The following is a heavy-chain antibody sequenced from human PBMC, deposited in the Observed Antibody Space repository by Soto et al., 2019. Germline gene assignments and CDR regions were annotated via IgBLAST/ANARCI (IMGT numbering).Heavy chain of an antibody. Sequence: HMHLVQSGPELKTPGTSVTVSCKASGFTWSNSAVQWVRQARGQPPEWIGWIVIGSGNTNFAQKFKQRVAITKDISTRTVYMELSSLRPEDTAVYYCAADSEGGSYFDAFDVWGQGTMVTVSS. CDR1: GFTWSNSA. V-gene: IGHV1-58*03. CDR2: IVIGSGNT. D-gene: IGHD3-10*01. J-gene: IGHJ3*01. CDR3: AADSEGGSYFDAFDV.